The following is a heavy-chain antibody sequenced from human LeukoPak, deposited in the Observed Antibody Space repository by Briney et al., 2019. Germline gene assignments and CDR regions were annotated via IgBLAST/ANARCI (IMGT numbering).Heavy chain of an antibody. CDR2: IFSGGGT. CDR1: GVTVSSNH. J-gene: IGHJ4*02. V-gene: IGHV3-66*01. CDR3: VRDAS. Sequence: GGSLRLSCAVSGVTVSSNHMSWVRQAPGKGLEWVSAIFSGGGTYYADSVKGRFILSRDISKNTLYLQMNSLRAGDTAVYYCVRDASWGQGALVTVSS.